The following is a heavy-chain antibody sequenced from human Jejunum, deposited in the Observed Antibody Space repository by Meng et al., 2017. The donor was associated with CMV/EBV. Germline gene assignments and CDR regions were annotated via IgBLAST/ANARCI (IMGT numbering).Heavy chain of an antibody. J-gene: IGHJ6*02. D-gene: IGHD3-16*01. CDR1: GYSFTSYG. Sequence: GYSFTSYGVGWVRQAPGQALEWVGWISAYNGNTNYAQKFQGRVTITTDTSTGTAYMELRSLKVDDTAVYYCARGQYYQYYYGLDVWGLGTTVTVSS. CDR2: ISAYNGNT. V-gene: IGHV1-18*01. CDR3: ARGQYYQYYYGLDV.